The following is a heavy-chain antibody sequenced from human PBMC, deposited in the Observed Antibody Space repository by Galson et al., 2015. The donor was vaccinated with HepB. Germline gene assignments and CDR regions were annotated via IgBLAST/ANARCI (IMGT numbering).Heavy chain of an antibody. V-gene: IGHV3-7*03. Sequence: SLRLSCAASGFTFTHYWMSWFRQAPGKGLEWVANIKQDGREKYYVGSVKGRFTISRDNAKNSLYLQMNSLRPEDTAVYYCAGDISLVTAPFDLWGQGTLVTV. CDR2: IKQDGREK. CDR1: GFTFTHYW. D-gene: IGHD4-23*01. CDR3: AGDISLVTAPFDL. J-gene: IGHJ4*02.